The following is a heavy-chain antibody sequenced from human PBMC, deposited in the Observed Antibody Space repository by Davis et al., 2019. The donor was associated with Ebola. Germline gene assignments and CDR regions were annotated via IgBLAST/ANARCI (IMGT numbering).Heavy chain of an antibody. CDR3: TTLSTVTTMYFDL. V-gene: IGHV3-15*01. CDR2: IKSKTDGGTT. Sequence: GESLKISCAASGFTFSKYDMTWVRQAPGKGLEWVGRIKSKTDGGTTDYAAPVKGRFAMSRDDSKNTLYLQMNSLKIEDTAVYYCTTLSTVTTMYFDLWGRGTLVTVSS. J-gene: IGHJ2*01. D-gene: IGHD4-17*01. CDR1: GFTFSKYD.